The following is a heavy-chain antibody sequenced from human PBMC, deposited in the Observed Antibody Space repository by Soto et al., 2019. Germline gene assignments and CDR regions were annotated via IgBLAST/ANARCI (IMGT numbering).Heavy chain of an antibody. CDR3: STLSITIFGVVLMDV. CDR2: IKSKTDGGTT. J-gene: IGHJ6*02. CDR1: GFTFSNAW. Sequence: GGSLRLSCAASGFTFSNAWMNWVRQAPGKGLEWVGRIKSKTDGGTTDYAAPVKGRFTISRDDSKNTLYLQMNSLKTEDTAVYYCSTLSITIFGVVLMDVWGQGTTVTVS. V-gene: IGHV3-15*07. D-gene: IGHD3-3*01.